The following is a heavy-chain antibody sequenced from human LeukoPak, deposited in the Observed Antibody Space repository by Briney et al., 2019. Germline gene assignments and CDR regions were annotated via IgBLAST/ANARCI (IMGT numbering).Heavy chain of an antibody. CDR3: ARDQWFEESKSLDY. CDR1: GFTFSSYG. V-gene: IGHV3-33*01. Sequence: PGRSLRLSCAASGFTFSSYGMHWVRQAPGKGLEWVAVIRYDGSDRYYADSVKGRFTISRDNSKNTLNLQMNSLRADDTAVYYCARDQWFEESKSLDYWGQGTLVTVSS. D-gene: IGHD3-10*01. J-gene: IGHJ4*02. CDR2: IRYDGSDR.